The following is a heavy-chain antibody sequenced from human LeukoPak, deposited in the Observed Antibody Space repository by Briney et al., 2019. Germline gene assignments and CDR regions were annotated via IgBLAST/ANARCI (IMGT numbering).Heavy chain of an antibody. J-gene: IGHJ5*02. CDR2: INPNSGGT. V-gene: IGHV1-2*02. D-gene: IGHD1-1*01. CDR3: ARAGELTFDP. CDR1: GYTFTGYY. Sequence: ASVKVSCKASGYTFTGYYMHWVRQAPGQGLEWMGWINPNSGGTNYAQKFQGRVTMTRDTSISTAYMELSSLRSEATAVYYCARAGELTFDPWGQGTLVTVSS.